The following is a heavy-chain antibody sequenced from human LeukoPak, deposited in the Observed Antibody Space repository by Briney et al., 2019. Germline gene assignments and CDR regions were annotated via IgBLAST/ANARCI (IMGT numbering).Heavy chain of an antibody. D-gene: IGHD3-9*01. Sequence: ASVKVSCKASGYTFTSYDINWVRQATGQGLEWMGWMNPNSGNTGYAQKFQGRVTMTRNTSISTAYMELSSLRSEDTAVYYCARGLGAYFDWLLYKGILDYWGQGTLVTVSS. CDR2: MNPNSGNT. CDR1: GYTFTSYD. J-gene: IGHJ4*02. CDR3: ARGLGAYFDWLLYKGILDY. V-gene: IGHV1-8*01.